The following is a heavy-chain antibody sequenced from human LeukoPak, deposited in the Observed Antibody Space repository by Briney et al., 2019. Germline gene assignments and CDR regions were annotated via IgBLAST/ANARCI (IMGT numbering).Heavy chain of an antibody. J-gene: IGHJ5*01. Sequence: GGSLRLSCAASGFTFSTYWMSWVCQAPGKGLEWVANIKQDGSEEYYVDSVKGRFTISRDNAKNSLFLQMNSLRAEDTALYYCVRDPLYSRSRYGSWGQGTMVTVSS. CDR2: IKQDGSEE. CDR1: GFTFSTYW. V-gene: IGHV3-7*01. D-gene: IGHD6-13*01. CDR3: VRDPLYSRSRYGS.